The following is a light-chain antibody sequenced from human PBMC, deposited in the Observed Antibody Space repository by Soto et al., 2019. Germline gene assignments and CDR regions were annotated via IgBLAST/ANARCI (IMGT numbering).Light chain of an antibody. CDR2: VVS. CDR3: SSSTSSSPYV. J-gene: IGLJ1*01. Sequence: QSVLTQPASVSGSPGQSITISCTGTSSDVGGYNYVSWYQQHPGKAPKLMIYVVSNRPSGVSNRFSGSKSGNTASLTISGLQDEDEADYYCSSSTSSSPYVFGTGTKVTVL. V-gene: IGLV2-14*01. CDR1: SSDVGGYNY.